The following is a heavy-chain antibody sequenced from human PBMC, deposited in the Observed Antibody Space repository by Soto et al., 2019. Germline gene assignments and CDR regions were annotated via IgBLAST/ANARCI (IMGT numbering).Heavy chain of an antibody. CDR2: ISAYNGYT. CDR3: ARDGITYCGGDCYSNY. D-gene: IGHD2-21*01. J-gene: IGHJ4*02. Sequence: GASVKVSCKASGYRFTSYGISWVRQAPGQGLEWLGWISAYNGYTNYAQNLQGRVTLTTDTSTNTVYMKLRSLRSDDTAVYYCARDGITYCGGDCYSNYWGQGTLVTVSS. V-gene: IGHV1-18*01. CDR1: GYRFTSYG.